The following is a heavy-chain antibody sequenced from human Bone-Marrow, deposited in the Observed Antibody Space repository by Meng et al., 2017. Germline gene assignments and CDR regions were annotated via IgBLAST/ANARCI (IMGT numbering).Heavy chain of an antibody. CDR1: GFTFSNYW. CDR3: ARDADWVIFDH. V-gene: IGHV3-7*01. Sequence: GGSLRLSCTASGFTFSNYWMNWVRQAPGKGLEWVANIKEDGSAENFVDSLRGRFTISRDNVKNSLFLQLNSLRAEDTAVYYCARDADWVIFDHWGQGALVTVSS. J-gene: IGHJ4*02. CDR2: IKEDGSAE. D-gene: IGHD3-9*01.